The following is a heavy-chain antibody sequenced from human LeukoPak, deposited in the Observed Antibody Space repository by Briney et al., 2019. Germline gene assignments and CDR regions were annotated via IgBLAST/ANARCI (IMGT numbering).Heavy chain of an antibody. CDR3: AKDRIAARPRNWFDP. CDR2: INGSGGST. D-gene: IGHD6-6*01. J-gene: IGHJ5*02. V-gene: IGHV3-23*01. Sequence: QPGGSLRLSCAASGFTFSSYAMTWVRQAPGKGLEWVSAINGSGGSTYYADSVKGRFTISRDNSKNTLYLQMNSLRAEDTAVYYCAKDRIAARPRNWFDPWGQGTLVTVSS. CDR1: GFTFSSYA.